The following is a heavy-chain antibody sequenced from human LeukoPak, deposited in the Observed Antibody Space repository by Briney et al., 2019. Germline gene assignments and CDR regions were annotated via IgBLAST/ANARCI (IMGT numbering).Heavy chain of an antibody. CDR1: GFTFISYA. CDR2: ISYDGSNE. D-gene: IGHD2-2*01. V-gene: IGHV3-30-3*01. CDR3: AHYCSSTSCYLTNAFDI. J-gene: IGHJ3*02. Sequence: GGSLRLSCAASGFTFISYAMHWVRQAPGKGLEWVAVISYDGSNEYYADSVKGRFTISRDNSKNTLYLQMNSLRAEDTAVYYCAHYCSSTSCYLTNAFDIWGQGTMVTVSS.